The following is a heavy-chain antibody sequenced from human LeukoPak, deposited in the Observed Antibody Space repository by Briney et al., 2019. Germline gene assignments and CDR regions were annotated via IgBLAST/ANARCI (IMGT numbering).Heavy chain of an antibody. CDR1: GFTFSTYS. CDR2: ISTSSSTI. Sequence: GGSLRLSCAASGFTFSTYSLNWVRQAPGKGLEWVSYISTSSSTIYYADSVKGRFTISRDNAKHSLYLQMNSLRAEDTAVYYCAKDRASSWWYFDLWGRGTLVTVSS. CDR3: AKDRASSWWYFDL. D-gene: IGHD5-18*01. J-gene: IGHJ2*01. V-gene: IGHV3-48*01.